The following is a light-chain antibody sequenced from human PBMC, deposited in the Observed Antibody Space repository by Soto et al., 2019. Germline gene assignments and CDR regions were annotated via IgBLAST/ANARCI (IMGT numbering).Light chain of an antibody. Sequence: EIELTQSPGTLSVSPVERATLSCRASQSVSSNLAWYQQKPGQAPRLLIYGASTRATGIPARFSGSGSGTEFTLTISSLQSEDFAVYYCQQYNNWPWTFGQGTKVDIK. V-gene: IGKV3-15*01. CDR3: QQYNNWPWT. J-gene: IGKJ1*01. CDR2: GAS. CDR1: QSVSSN.